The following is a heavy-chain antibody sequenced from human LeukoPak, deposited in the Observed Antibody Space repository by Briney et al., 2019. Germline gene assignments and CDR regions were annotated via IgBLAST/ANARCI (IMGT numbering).Heavy chain of an antibody. Sequence: GGSLRLSCAASGFTFSNAWMSWVRQAPGKGLEWVGRIKSKTDGGTTDYAAPVKGRFTISRDDSKNTLYLQMNSLKTEDTAVYYCTTDISEYGGNLLSGAFDIWGEGTMVTVSS. CDR2: IKSKTDGGTT. CDR1: GFTFSNAW. J-gene: IGHJ3*02. CDR3: TTDISEYGGNLLSGAFDI. D-gene: IGHD4-23*01. V-gene: IGHV3-15*01.